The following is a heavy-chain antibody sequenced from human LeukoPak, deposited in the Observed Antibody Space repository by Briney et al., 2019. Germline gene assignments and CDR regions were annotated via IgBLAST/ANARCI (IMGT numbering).Heavy chain of an antibody. CDR1: GFTFSSYS. Sequence: GGSLRLSCAAPGFTFSSYSMNWVRQAPGKGLEWISYIGPSSVNIGYADSVKGRCTISRDNAKNSLFLQMNSLSDEDTAVYYCVRDTLWCFDSWGQGTLVTVSS. V-gene: IGHV3-48*02. D-gene: IGHD2-21*01. J-gene: IGHJ4*02. CDR3: VRDTLWCFDS. CDR2: IGPSSVNI.